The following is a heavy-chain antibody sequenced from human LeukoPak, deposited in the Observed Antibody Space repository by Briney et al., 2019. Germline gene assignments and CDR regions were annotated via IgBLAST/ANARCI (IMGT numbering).Heavy chain of an antibody. V-gene: IGHV1-69*01. CDR3: ADFYGDHGDY. CDR1: GGTFSSYA. CDR2: IIPIFGTA. J-gene: IGHJ4*02. D-gene: IGHD4-17*01. Sequence: SVEVSRKASGGTFSSYAISWVRQAPGQGLEWMGGIIPIFGTANYAQKFQGRVTITADESTSTAYMELSSLRSEDTAVYYCADFYGDHGDYWGQGTLVTVSS.